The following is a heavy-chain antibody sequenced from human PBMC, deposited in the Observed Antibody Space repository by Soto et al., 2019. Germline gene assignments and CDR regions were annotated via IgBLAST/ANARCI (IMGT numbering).Heavy chain of an antibody. J-gene: IGHJ4*02. Sequence: GESLKISCQGSGYTFNSFWIGWVRQMPGEGLEWMGLMFPWTSDTRYSPSCQGHVSISVDRSTGTGYLQWNSLKASDTAMYYCVTTRDGTTFFPHWGQGTPVTVSS. CDR2: MFPWTSDT. CDR3: VTTRDGTTFFPH. D-gene: IGHD1-7*01. CDR1: GYTFNSFW. V-gene: IGHV5-51*01.